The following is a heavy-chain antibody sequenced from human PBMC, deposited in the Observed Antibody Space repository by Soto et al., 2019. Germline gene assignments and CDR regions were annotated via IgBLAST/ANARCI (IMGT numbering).Heavy chain of an antibody. Sequence: ASGPTLVNPTDTLTLTCTVSGFSLSNARMSVSWIRQPPGKALEWLAHIFSNDRKSYSASLKSRLTISKDTSKSQVVLTMTNMDPVDTATYYCARIRGWGWLGPNDYWGQGTLVTVSS. J-gene: IGHJ4*02. V-gene: IGHV2-26*01. CDR1: GFSLSNARMS. CDR3: ARIRGWGWLGPNDY. D-gene: IGHD3-10*01. CDR2: IFSNDRK.